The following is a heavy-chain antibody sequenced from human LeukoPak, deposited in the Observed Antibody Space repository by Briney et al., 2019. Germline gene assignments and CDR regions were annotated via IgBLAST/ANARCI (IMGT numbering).Heavy chain of an antibody. J-gene: IGHJ4*02. CDR3: AKDLDSSGSYFDY. CDR2: ISGSGGST. V-gene: IGHV3-23*01. Sequence: GGSLRLSCAASGFTFSSYSMNWVRQAPGKGLEWVSAISGSGGSTYYADSVKGRFTISRDNSKNTLYLQMNSLRAEDTAVYYCAKDLDSSGSYFDYWGQGTLVTVSS. D-gene: IGHD3-22*01. CDR1: GFTFSSYS.